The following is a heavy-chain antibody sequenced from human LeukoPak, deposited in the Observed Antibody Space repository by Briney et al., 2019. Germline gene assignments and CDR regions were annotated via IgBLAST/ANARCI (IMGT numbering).Heavy chain of an antibody. Sequence: PSQTLSLTCAVSGGSISSGGYSWSWIRQPPGKGLEWIGYIYHSGSTYYNPSLKSRVTISVDTSKNQFSLKVSSVTAADTAVYYCARGSAQGDYVWGSTRSFLYFDYWGQGTLVTVSS. CDR3: ARGSAQGDYVWGSTRSFLYFDY. J-gene: IGHJ4*02. V-gene: IGHV4-30-2*01. CDR2: IYHSGST. D-gene: IGHD3-16*01. CDR1: GGSISSGGYS.